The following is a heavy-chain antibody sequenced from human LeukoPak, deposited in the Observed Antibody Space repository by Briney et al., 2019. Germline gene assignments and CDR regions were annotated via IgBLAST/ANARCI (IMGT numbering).Heavy chain of an antibody. D-gene: IGHD3-9*01. J-gene: IGHJ4*02. CDR2: ISYDGSNR. Sequence: GGSLRLSYAASGFDFSGYGMHWVRQAPGKGLEWVAVISYDGSNRYYGDSVKGRFTIYRDNSKNTLYLQMNSLRAEDSAVYYCAKDYDILTGYSIGYYFDYWGQGTLVTVSS. V-gene: IGHV3-30*18. CDR1: GFDFSGYG. CDR3: AKDYDILTGYSIGYYFDY.